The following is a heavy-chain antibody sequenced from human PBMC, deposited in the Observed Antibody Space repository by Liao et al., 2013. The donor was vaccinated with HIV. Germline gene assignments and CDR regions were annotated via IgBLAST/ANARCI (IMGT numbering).Heavy chain of an antibody. CDR1: GASISSSY. Sequence: QVQLQESGPGLVKPSETLSLTCNVSGASISSSYWSWIRRPAGKGLEWIGEINHSGNIKYNPALKSRVAISVDTSKRQFSLKLTSVTAADTAVYYCARESEVGATGFDYWGQGTLVTVSS. CDR2: INHSGNI. D-gene: IGHD1-26*01. CDR3: ARESEVGATGFDY. V-gene: IGHV4-59*12. J-gene: IGHJ4*02.